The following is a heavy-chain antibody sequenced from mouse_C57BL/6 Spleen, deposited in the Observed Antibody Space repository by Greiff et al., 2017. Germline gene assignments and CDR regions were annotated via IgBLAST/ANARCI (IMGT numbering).Heavy chain of an antibody. CDR1: GFTFSDYY. D-gene: IGHD1-1*01. V-gene: IGHV5-16*01. Sequence: EVQLVESEGGLVQPGSSMKLSCTASGFTFSDYYMAWVRQVPEKGLEWVANINYDGSSTYYLDSLKSRFIISRDNAKNILYLQMSSLKSEDTATYYCARDALYYCGSSYRYFDVWGTGTTVTVSS. CDR2: INYDGSST. J-gene: IGHJ1*03. CDR3: ARDALYYCGSSYRYFDV.